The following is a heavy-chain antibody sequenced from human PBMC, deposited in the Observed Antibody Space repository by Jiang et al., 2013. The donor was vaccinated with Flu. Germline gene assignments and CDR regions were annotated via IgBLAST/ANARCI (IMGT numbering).Heavy chain of an antibody. D-gene: IGHD7-27*01. Sequence: SCKASGYTFTGYYMHWVRQAPGQGLEWMGWINSNSGGTNYAQKFQGRVTMTRDTSISTAYMELSRLRSDDTAVYYCASRWRGDLQGGNYFDYWGQGTLVTVSS. CDR3: ASRWRGDLQGGNYFDY. V-gene: IGHV1-2*02. J-gene: IGHJ4*02. CDR2: INSNSGGT. CDR1: GYTFTGYY.